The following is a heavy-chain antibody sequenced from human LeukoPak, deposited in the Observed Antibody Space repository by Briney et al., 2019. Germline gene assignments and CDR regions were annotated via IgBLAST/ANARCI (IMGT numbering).Heavy chain of an antibody. CDR2: INPSGGST. CDR3: ARDLGCSGGSCRVDIGMVTGY. J-gene: IGHJ4*02. Sequence: ASVKVSCKASGYTFTSYYMHWVRQAPGQGLEWMGIINPSGGSTSYAQKFQGRVTMTRDTSISTAYMELSRLRSDDTAVYYCARDLGCSGGSCRVDIGMVTGYWGQGTLVTVSS. V-gene: IGHV1-46*01. CDR1: GYTFTSYY. D-gene: IGHD2-15*01.